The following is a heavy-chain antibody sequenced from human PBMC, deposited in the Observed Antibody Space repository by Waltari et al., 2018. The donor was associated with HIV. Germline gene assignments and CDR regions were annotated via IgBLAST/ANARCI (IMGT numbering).Heavy chain of an antibody. CDR3: APYYYISSRHYFDS. J-gene: IGHJ4*02. V-gene: IGHV4-39*07. D-gene: IGHD3-16*01. CDR1: GGSVGSSSTY. Sequence: QLQLQESGPGLVKPSEPLSLTFTVSGGSVGSSSTYWGWIRQPPGKGLGWIGSINYNGNSYYNPSRKSRVTISVDTTKNQLALNLSSVTAADTAVYYCAPYYYISSRHYFDSWGQGTLVTVSS. CDR2: INYNGNS.